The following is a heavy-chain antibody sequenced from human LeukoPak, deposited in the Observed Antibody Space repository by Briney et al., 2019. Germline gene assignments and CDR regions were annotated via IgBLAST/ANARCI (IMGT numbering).Heavy chain of an antibody. Sequence: GGSLRLSCAASGFTFSSYWMSWVRQAPGKGLEWVANIKQDGSEKYYVDSVKGRFTISRDNAKNSLYLQMNSLRAEDTAVYYCARGYYGSSGPWWDWGQGTLVTVSS. CDR1: GFTFSSYW. V-gene: IGHV3-7*01. CDR2: IKQDGSEK. CDR3: ARGYYGSSGPWWD. D-gene: IGHD3-22*01. J-gene: IGHJ4*02.